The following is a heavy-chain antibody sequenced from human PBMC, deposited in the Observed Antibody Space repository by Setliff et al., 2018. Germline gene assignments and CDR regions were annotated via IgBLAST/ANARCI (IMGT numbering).Heavy chain of an antibody. Sequence: SETLSLTCTVSGYSISSGYIWGWIRQPPGKGLEWVGNIGHTGSINSNPSLKSRLTISRDTSKNQVSLKLNSVTATDTAVYYCARDLGHGGDSDYWGQGILVTVSS. CDR1: GYSISSGYI. V-gene: IGHV4-38-2*02. J-gene: IGHJ4*02. CDR3: ARDLGHGGDSDY. D-gene: IGHD2-21*02. CDR2: IGHTGSI.